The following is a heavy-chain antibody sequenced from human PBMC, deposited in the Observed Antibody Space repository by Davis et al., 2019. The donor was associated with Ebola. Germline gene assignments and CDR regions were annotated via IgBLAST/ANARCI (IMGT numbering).Heavy chain of an antibody. CDR3: AREEIVVVVAATQFNNYYGMDV. Sequence: AASVKVSCKASGYTFTGYYMHWVRQAPGQGLEWMGIINPSGGSTSYAQKFQGRVTMTRDTSTSTVYMELSSLRSEDTAVYYCAREEIVVVVAATQFNNYYGMDVWGKGTTVTVSS. D-gene: IGHD2-15*01. V-gene: IGHV1-46*01. J-gene: IGHJ6*04. CDR1: GYTFTGYY. CDR2: INPSGGST.